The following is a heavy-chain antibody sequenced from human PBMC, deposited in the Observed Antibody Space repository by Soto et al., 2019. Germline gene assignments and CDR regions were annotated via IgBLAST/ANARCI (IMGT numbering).Heavy chain of an antibody. J-gene: IGHJ4*02. V-gene: IGHV3-30*18. CDR2: ISYDGSNK. D-gene: IGHD1-7*01. CDR3: AKELPEDNWNYLYYFDY. Sequence: QVQLVESGGGVVQPGRSLRLSCAASGFTFSSYGMHWVRQAPGKGLEWVAVISYDGSNKYYADSVKGRFTISRDNSKNTLYLQMNSLRAEDTAVYYCAKELPEDNWNYLYYFDYWGQGTLVTVSS. CDR1: GFTFSSYG.